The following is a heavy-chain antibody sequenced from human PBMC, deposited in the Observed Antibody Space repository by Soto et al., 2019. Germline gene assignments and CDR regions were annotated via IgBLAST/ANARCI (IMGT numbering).Heavy chain of an antibody. D-gene: IGHD2-8*02. V-gene: IGHV3-7*01. CDR2: INQDGSDK. CDR1: GFTFRNYW. CDR3: AKALAVGPAEYFHH. Sequence: EVQLVESGGGLVQPGGSLRLSCAASGFTFRNYWMSWVRQAPGKGLEWVANINQDGSDKYYVDSVRGRFTISRDHAKNSLFLQMNSLRAEYTAVYYFAKALAVGPAEYFHHLGQGTLVTVSS. J-gene: IGHJ1*01.